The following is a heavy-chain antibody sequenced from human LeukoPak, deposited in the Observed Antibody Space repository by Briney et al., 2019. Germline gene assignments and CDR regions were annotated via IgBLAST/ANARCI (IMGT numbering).Heavy chain of an antibody. D-gene: IGHD3-10*01. V-gene: IGHV4-39*01. CDR3: ASRVYGLGSFNY. J-gene: IGHJ4*01. CDR1: GDSISSTSYY. CDR2: IYNSGTT. Sequence: SETLSFTCTVSGDSISSTSYYWDWIRQPPGKGLEWIGSIYNSGTTYYNPSPKSRVTISVDTSKNQFSLKVSSVTAADTAVYYCASRVYGLGSFNYWGQGTLVTVSS.